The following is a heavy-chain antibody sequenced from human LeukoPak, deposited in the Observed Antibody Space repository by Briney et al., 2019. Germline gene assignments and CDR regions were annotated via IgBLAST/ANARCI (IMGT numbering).Heavy chain of an antibody. CDR3: ARVYIVVVPAAVGGWFDP. CDR1: GGSISSGSYY. Sequence: EPSQTLSLTCTVSGGSISSGSYYWSWLRQPAGKGLEWIGRIYYSGSTNYNPSLKSRVTISVDTSKNQFSLKLSSVTAADTAVYYCARVYIVVVPAAVGGWFDPWGQGTLVTVSS. V-gene: IGHV4-61*02. CDR2: IYYSGST. J-gene: IGHJ5*02. D-gene: IGHD2-2*01.